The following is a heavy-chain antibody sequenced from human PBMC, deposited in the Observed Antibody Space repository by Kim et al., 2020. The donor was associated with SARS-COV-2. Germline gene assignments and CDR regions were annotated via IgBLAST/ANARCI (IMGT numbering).Heavy chain of an antibody. CDR1: GGSISSYY. V-gene: IGHV4-59*01. CDR3: ARVALGYCSSTSCHKGFDP. Sequence: SETLSLTCTVSGGSISSYYWSWIRQPPGKGLEWIGDIYYSGSTNYNPSLKSRVTISVDTSKNQFSLKLSSVTAADTAVYYCARVALGYCSSTSCHKGFDPWGTGNLVTVSS. D-gene: IGHD2-2*01. CDR2: IYYSGST. J-gene: IGHJ5*02.